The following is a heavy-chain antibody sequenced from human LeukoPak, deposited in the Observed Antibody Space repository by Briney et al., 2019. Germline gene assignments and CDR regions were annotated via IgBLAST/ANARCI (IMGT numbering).Heavy chain of an antibody. D-gene: IGHD2-2*01. V-gene: IGHV4-39*07. CDR3: ARDQRYCSSTSCEGVNGIDY. J-gene: IGHJ4*02. CDR2: IYYSGST. Sequence: TSETLSLTCTVSGGSISSSSYYWGWIRQPPGKGLEWIGSIYYSGSTYYNPSLKSRVTISVDTSKNQFSLKLSSVTAADTAVYYCARDQRYCSSTSCEGVNGIDYWGQGTLVTVSS. CDR1: GGSISSSSYY.